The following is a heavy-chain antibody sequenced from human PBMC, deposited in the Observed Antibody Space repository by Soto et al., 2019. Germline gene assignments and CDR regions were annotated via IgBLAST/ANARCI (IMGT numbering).Heavy chain of an antibody. CDR3: AKKVNSGSRSQYLDY. V-gene: IGHV3-23*01. CDR1: AFTFSSYS. D-gene: IGHD3-10*01. CDR2: FRSSGDDGTT. J-gene: IGHJ4*02. Sequence: GGSLRLSCAASAFTFSSYSMSWVRQAAGKGLEWVSGFRSSGDDGTTYYADSVKGRFTISRDNSKNTLFLQMNSLRAEDTAIYYCAKKVNSGSRSQYLDYWGQGTLVTVPQ.